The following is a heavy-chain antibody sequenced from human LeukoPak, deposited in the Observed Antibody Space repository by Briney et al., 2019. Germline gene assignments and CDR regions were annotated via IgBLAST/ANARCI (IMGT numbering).Heavy chain of an antibody. CDR3: ARGQWPDY. V-gene: IGHV3-23*01. Sequence: GGSLRLSCAASGFTFDIYAMSWVRQAPGKGLEWVSTISGSGGSTYYADSVKGRFTISRDNSKNTLYLQLNSLRAEDTAVFYCARGQWPDYWGQGTLLIVSS. D-gene: IGHD6-19*01. CDR1: GFTFDIYA. J-gene: IGHJ4*02. CDR2: ISGSGGST.